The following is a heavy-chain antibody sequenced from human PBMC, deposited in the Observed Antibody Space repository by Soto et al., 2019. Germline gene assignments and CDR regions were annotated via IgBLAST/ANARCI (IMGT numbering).Heavy chain of an antibody. CDR2: IGGYKGNT. D-gene: IGHD5-18*01. Sequence: QVQLVQSGAEVREPGASVKVSCKASGYTFTNYGGSRVRQAPGQGLEWMGWIGGYKGNTNYAQKLQGRVTLTTDTSTSTAYMELRSLRSDYTDVYYCAPHTLDTGMPSGYWGQGTLVTVSS. J-gene: IGHJ4*02. V-gene: IGHV1-18*01. CDR1: GYTFTNYG. CDR3: APHTLDTGMPSGY.